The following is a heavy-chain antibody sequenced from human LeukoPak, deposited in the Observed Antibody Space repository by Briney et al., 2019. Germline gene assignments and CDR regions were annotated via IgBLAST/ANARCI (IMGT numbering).Heavy chain of an antibody. Sequence: SETLSLTCTVSGGSISSYWSWIRQPPGKGLECIGYIFYTGITNYNPSLKSRVTISIDTSKNQFSLKLSSVTAADTAVYYCARPNWNDVLDYYYMDVWGKGTTVTVSS. CDR2: IFYTGIT. J-gene: IGHJ6*03. D-gene: IGHD1-1*01. V-gene: IGHV4-59*08. CDR1: GGSISSY. CDR3: ARPNWNDVLDYYYMDV.